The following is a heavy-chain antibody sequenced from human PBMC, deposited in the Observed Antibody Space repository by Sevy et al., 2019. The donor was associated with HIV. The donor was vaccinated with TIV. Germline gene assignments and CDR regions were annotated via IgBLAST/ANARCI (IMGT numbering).Heavy chain of an antibody. CDR2: INPNSDGT. CDR1: ASTFTAYY. J-gene: IGHJ6*02. Sequence: ASVKVSCKTSASTFTAYYMHWLRQAPGQGLEWMGWINPNSDGTKYAQRFQGRVSMTADTSISTAYMELSRLTSDDTAAYFCGGGRVIFGGGGGLDVWGQGTTVTVSS. V-gene: IGHV1-2*02. CDR3: GGGRVIFGGGGGLDV. D-gene: IGHD3-3*02.